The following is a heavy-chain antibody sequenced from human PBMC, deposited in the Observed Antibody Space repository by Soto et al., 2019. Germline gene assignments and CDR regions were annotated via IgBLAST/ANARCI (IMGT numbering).Heavy chain of an antibody. J-gene: IGHJ5*02. CDR1: GGSISSSSYY. V-gene: IGHV4-39*02. CDR2: IYYSGST. Sequence: SEILSLTCTVSGGSISSSSYYWGWIRQPPGKGLEWIGSIYYSGSTYYNPSLKSRVTISVDTSKNQFSLRLSSVTAADTAVYYCARDDTTVTTPNWFDPWGQGSLVTVSS. CDR3: ARDDTTVTTPNWFDP. D-gene: IGHD4-17*01.